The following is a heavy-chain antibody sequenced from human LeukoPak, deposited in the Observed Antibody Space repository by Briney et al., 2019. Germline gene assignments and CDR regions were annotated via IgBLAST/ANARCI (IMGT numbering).Heavy chain of an antibody. V-gene: IGHV3-21*01. CDR1: GFTLSSYS. J-gene: IGHJ5*02. D-gene: IGHD2-15*01. CDR3: ARGADGVSSNSRGWFDP. Sequence: GSLRLSCTASGFTLSSYSMNWVRQAPGKGLEWVSSISTSSSYIYYADSVKGRFTISRDNARNSLYLQMNTLRAEDTAVYSCARGADGVSSNSRGWFDPWGQGTLVTVSS. CDR2: ISTSSSYI.